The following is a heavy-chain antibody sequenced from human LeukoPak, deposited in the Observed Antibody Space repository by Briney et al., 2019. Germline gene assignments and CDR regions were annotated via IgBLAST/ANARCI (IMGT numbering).Heavy chain of an antibody. Sequence: GGSLRLSCAASGFTFDDYAMHWVRQDPGKGLEWVSGISWNSGSIGYADSVKGRFTISRDNAKNSLYLQMNSLRDEDMALYYCAKGIYSNYVAAFDYWGQGTLVTVSS. CDR3: AKGIYSNYVAAFDY. J-gene: IGHJ4*02. CDR1: GFTFDDYA. D-gene: IGHD4-11*01. V-gene: IGHV3-9*03. CDR2: ISWNSGSI.